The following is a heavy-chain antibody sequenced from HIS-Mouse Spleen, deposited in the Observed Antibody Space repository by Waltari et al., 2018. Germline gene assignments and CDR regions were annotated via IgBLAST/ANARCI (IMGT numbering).Heavy chain of an antibody. CDR1: GFTFSSYS. CDR2: ISSSSSTI. D-gene: IGHD3-10*01. Sequence: EVQLVESGGGLVQPGGSLRLSCAASGFTFSSYSMNWVRQAPGKGLEWVSYISSSSSTIYYADSVKGRFTISRDNAKNSLYLQMNSLRAEDTAVYYCASFGQKWFGELWGAFDIWGQGTMVTVSS. J-gene: IGHJ3*02. V-gene: IGHV3-48*01. CDR3: ASFGQKWFGELWGAFDI.